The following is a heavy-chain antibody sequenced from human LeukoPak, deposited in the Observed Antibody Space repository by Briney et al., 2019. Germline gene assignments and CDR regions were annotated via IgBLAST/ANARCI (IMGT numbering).Heavy chain of an antibody. D-gene: IGHD5-18*01. CDR1: GGSISSYY. V-gene: IGHV4-59*01. J-gene: IGHJ3*02. CDR2: IYYSGST. CDR3: ARVQVYSYGYKPFDI. Sequence: SETLSLTCTVSGGSISSYYWSWIRQPPGKGLEWIGYIYYSGSTNYNPSLKSRVTISVDASKNQFSLKLSSVTAADTAVYYCARVQVYSYGYKPFDIWGQGTMVTVSS.